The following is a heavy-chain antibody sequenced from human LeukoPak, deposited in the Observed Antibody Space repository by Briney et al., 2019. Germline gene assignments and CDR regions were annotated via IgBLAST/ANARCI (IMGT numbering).Heavy chain of an antibody. J-gene: IGHJ4*02. Sequence: GGSLRLSCAASGFTFSDYYMTWIRQAPGKGLEWVSYISSSSNNIHYANSVRGRFTISRDNAKNSVYLQMNSLRAEDTAVYYCARDYTAMVIGYWGQGTLVTVSS. V-gene: IGHV3-11*04. CDR2: ISSSSNNI. CDR1: GFTFSDYY. D-gene: IGHD5-18*01. CDR3: ARDYTAMVIGY.